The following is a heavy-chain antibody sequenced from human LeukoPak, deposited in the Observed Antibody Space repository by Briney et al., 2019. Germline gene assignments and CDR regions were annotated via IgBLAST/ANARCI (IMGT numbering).Heavy chain of an antibody. D-gene: IGHD3-16*01. CDR1: GFTFSSYW. Sequence: GGSLRLSCAASGFTFSSYWMSWVRQAPGKGLEWVANIKQDGSEKYYVDSVKGRFTISRDNAKNSLYLQMNSLRAEDTAVYYCARVGYDYVWGRGGPGPSYEFDYWGQGTLVTVSS. V-gene: IGHV3-7*01. CDR3: ARVGYDYVWGRGGPGPSYEFDY. CDR2: IKQDGSEK. J-gene: IGHJ4*02.